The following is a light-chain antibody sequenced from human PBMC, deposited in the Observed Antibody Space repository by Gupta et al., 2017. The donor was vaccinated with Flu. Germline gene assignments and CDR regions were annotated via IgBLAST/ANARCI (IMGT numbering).Light chain of an antibody. V-gene: IGKV1-27*01. J-gene: IGKJ1*01. CDR2: TAS. CDR1: QGISTY. CDR3: QRQNGAPFV. Sequence: DIQMTQSPSSLSASVGDRVTVTCRASQGISTYVAWYQQKPGKVPKLLIYTASTLRPGVPSRFSGSGSGTEFTLTISSRQPEDVATYYGQRQNGAPFVFGQGTKVEIK.